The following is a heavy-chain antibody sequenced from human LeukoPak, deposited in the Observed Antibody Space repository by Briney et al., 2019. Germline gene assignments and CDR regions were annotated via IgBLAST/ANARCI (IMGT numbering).Heavy chain of an antibody. CDR3: ARGTIAIYDILTGPDY. CDR2: INAGNGNT. Sequence: GASVKASCKASGYTFTTYAMHWVRQAPGQRLEWMGWINAGNGNTKSSQKFQGRVTITRDTSATTAYMELSSLKSEDTAVYYCARGTIAIYDILTGPDYWGQGTPVTVSS. CDR1: GYTFTTYA. D-gene: IGHD3-9*01. J-gene: IGHJ4*02. V-gene: IGHV1-3*01.